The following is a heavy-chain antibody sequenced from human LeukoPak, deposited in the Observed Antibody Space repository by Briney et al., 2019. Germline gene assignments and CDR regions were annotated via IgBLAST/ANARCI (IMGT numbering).Heavy chain of an antibody. V-gene: IGHV3-30*02. J-gene: IGHJ4*02. D-gene: IGHD6-19*01. Sequence: PGGSLRLSSAASGFTSSSYGMHWGRQAPGEGLEWVAFIRYDGSNKYYADSVKGAFTTSRDNSKNTLYLQINSLRAEDTAAYYCAKDFHSSGWDGSDYWGQGTLVTVSS. CDR1: GFTSSSYG. CDR2: IRYDGSNK. CDR3: AKDFHSSGWDGSDY.